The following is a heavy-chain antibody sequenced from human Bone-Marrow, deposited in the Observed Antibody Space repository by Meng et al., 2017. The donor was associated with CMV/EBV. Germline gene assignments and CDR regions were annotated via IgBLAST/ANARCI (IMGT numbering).Heavy chain of an antibody. J-gene: IGHJ3*02. CDR1: GFSVSANY. D-gene: IGHD1-14*01. CDR2: FYRGGST. CDR3: ARATGVNAVEDAFDI. Sequence: GESLKISCAASGFSVSANYMSWIRQAPGKGLEWVASFYRGGSTYYGDSVKGRFTIARDESKNTVWLQMKSLRDDDTAIYYCARATGVNAVEDAFDIWGQGTGVTVSS. V-gene: IGHV3-53*01.